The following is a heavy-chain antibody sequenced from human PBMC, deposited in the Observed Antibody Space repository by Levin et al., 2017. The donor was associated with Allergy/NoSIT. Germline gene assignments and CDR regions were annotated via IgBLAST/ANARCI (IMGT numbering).Heavy chain of an antibody. Sequence: SVKVSCKASGGTFSSYAISWVRQAPGQGLEWMGRIIPILGIANYAQKFQGRVTITADKSTSTAYMELSSLRSEDTAVYYCAREDPQTGHGFDYWGQGTLVTVSS. D-gene: IGHD1-1*01. J-gene: IGHJ4*02. CDR1: GGTFSSYA. CDR2: IIPILGIA. CDR3: AREDPQTGHGFDY. V-gene: IGHV1-69*04.